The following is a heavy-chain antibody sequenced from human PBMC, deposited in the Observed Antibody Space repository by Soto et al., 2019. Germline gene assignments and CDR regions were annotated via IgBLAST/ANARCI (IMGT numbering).Heavy chain of an antibody. CDR1: GFTFSSYA. Sequence: GGSLRLSCAASGFTFSSYAMHWVRQAPGKGLEWVAVISYDGSNKYYADSVKGRFTISRDNSKNTLYLQMNSLRAEDTAVYYCARDSASSGWGEFDYWGQGTLVTVSS. V-gene: IGHV3-30-3*01. D-gene: IGHD6-19*01. CDR2: ISYDGSNK. CDR3: ARDSASSGWGEFDY. J-gene: IGHJ4*02.